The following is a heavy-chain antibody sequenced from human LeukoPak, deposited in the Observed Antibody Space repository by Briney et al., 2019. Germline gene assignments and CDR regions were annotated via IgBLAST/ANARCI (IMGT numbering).Heavy chain of an antibody. CDR2: IIPIFGTA. D-gene: IGHD3-22*01. J-gene: IGHJ4*02. V-gene: IGHV1-69*05. CDR3: ALARGGYYYVGFDY. Sequence: SVKVSCKASGGTFSSYAISWVRQAPGRGLEWMGGIIPIFGTANYAQKFQGRVTITTDESTSTAYMELSSLRSEDTAVYYCALARGGYYYVGFDYWGQGTLVTVSS. CDR1: GGTFSSYA.